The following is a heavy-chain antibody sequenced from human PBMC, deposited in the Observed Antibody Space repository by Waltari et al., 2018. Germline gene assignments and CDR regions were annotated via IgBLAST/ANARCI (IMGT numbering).Heavy chain of an antibody. D-gene: IGHD1-1*01. Sequence: QVQLQQWGAGLLKPSETLSLTCAVYGGSFRGYYWSWIRQPPGKGLEWIGEINHSGSTNYNPSLKSRVTISVDTSKNQFSLKLSSVTAADTAVYYCARQATGTFYFDYWGQGTLVTVSS. CDR2: INHSGST. CDR1: GGSFRGYY. V-gene: IGHV4-34*01. CDR3: ARQATGTFYFDY. J-gene: IGHJ4*02.